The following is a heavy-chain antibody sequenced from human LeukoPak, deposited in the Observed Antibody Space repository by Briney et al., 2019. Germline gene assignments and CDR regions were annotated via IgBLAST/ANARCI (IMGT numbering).Heavy chain of an antibody. V-gene: IGHV3-23*01. CDR1: GFTFSNYA. D-gene: IGHD3-3*01. Sequence: GGSLRLSCAASGFTFSNYAMSWVRQAPGKGLEWVSVISAGGSTYYADSVKGRFTISRDNSKNTLYVQMNSLRAEDTAVYYCAKDLAIFGVIRPFDYWGQGTLVTVSS. J-gene: IGHJ4*02. CDR2: ISAGGST. CDR3: AKDLAIFGVIRPFDY.